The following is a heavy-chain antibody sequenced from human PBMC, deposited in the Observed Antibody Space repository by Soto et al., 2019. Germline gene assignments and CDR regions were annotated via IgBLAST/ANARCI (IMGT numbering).Heavy chain of an antibody. Sequence: QVQLQESGPGLVKPSQTLSLTCTVSGDSLNSGSFYWTWIRHHPEKGLEWIGFISYTGSTDQSPSLKSRVSISVDTSKNQFSLNLTSVTAGDTAVYYCPRGYGSFYYYRDVWGKGTTVTVSS. CDR3: PRGYGSFYYYRDV. J-gene: IGHJ6*03. CDR2: ISYTGST. CDR1: GDSLNSGSFY. V-gene: IGHV4-31*03. D-gene: IGHD6-13*01.